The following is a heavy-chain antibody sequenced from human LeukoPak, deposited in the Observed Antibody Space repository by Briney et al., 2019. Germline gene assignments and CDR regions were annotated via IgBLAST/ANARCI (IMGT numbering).Heavy chain of an antibody. V-gene: IGHV3-48*03. J-gene: IGHJ4*02. Sequence: GGSLRLSCAASGFTFSSYEKNWVRQAPGKGLEWVSYISSSGSTIYYADSVKGRFTISRDNAKNSLYLQMNCLRAEDTAVYYCARDEAPPDYYDSSGYYPFDYWGQGTLVTVSS. CDR3: ARDEAPPDYYDSSGYYPFDY. CDR2: ISSSGSTI. CDR1: GFTFSSYE. D-gene: IGHD3-22*01.